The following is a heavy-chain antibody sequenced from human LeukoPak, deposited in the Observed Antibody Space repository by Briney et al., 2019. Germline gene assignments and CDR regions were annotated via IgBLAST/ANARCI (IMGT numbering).Heavy chain of an antibody. CDR3: FSSPSESWPFDY. CDR1: GGSISSSYY. D-gene: IGHD6-13*01. CDR2: IYYSGST. V-gene: IGHV4-39*01. J-gene: IGHJ4*02. Sequence: PSETLSLTCTVSGGSISSSYYWGWIRQPPGKGLEWIGSIYYSGSTYYNPSLKSRVTISVDTSKNQFSLKLSSVTAADTAVYYCFSSPSESWPFDYWGQGTLVTVSS.